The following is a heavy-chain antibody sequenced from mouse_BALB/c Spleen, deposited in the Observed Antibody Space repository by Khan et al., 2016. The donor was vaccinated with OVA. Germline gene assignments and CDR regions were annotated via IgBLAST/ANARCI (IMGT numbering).Heavy chain of an antibody. CDR1: GYTFTSYT. V-gene: IGHV1-4*01. D-gene: IGHD2-14*01. J-gene: IGHJ3*01. Sequence: QVQLKESGGELARPGASVKMSCKASGYTFTSYTIHWIKLRPGQGLEWIGYINPNNGYTNYNQKFKDKATLTADKSSTTVYMQLSSLTSDDSAVYNSVRDGAYYRNDGWFAYWGQGTMVTVSA. CDR3: VRDGAYYRNDGWFAY. CDR2: INPNNGYT.